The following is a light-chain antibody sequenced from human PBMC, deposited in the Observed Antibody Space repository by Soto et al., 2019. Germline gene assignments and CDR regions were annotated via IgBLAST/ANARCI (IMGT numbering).Light chain of an antibody. CDR1: SSDVGGYNY. V-gene: IGLV2-11*01. CDR2: DVG. CDR3: CSYAGSYVV. J-gene: IGLJ2*01. Sequence: QSALTQPRSVSGSPGQSVTISCTGTSSDVGGYNYVSWYQHPPGKSPKLMIYDVGKRPSGVPDRFSGSKSDNTASLTISGIQAEDEADYYCCSYAGSYVVVGGGTKLTVL.